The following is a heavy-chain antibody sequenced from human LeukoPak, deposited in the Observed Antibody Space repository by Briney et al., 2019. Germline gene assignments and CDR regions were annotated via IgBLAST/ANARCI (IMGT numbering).Heavy chain of an antibody. CDR2: IIPIFGTA. CDR3: ARDGIPYYDFWSGYHKDPFFPL. Sequence: SVKVSCKASGYTFAIFGISWVRQAPGQGLEWMGGIIPIFGTANYAQKFQGRVTITADESTSTAYMELSSLRSEDTAVYYCARDGIPYYDFWSGYHKDPFFPLWGQGTLVTVSS. J-gene: IGHJ4*02. CDR1: GYTFAIFG. D-gene: IGHD3-3*01. V-gene: IGHV1-69*13.